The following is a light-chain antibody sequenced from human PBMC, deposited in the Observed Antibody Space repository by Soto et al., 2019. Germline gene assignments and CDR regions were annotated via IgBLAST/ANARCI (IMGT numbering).Light chain of an antibody. CDR2: AAS. V-gene: IGKV1-39*01. CDR1: QSISTY. J-gene: IGKJ1*01. Sequence: DIQMTQSPSSLSASVGDRVTITCRASQSISTYLNWYQQKPGKAPKLLLYAASSLQSGVPSRFTGSGSWTDFTLTISSLQPEDVATYYCQQSYSAPPWTFGQGTKLEIK. CDR3: QQSYSAPPWT.